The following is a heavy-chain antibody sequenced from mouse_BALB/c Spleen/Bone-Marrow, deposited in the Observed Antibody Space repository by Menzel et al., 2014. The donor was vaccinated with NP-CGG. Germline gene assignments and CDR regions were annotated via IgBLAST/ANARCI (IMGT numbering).Heavy chain of an antibody. Sequence: QVQLQQPGPELVKPGSSVRISCKASGYTFTSYYIHWVKQRPGQGLEWIGWIYPGNVNTNYNEKFEDKATLTADKSSSTAYMHLSSLTSEDSAVYFCARRDYYRSPMDYWGQGTSVTVAS. CDR2: IYPGNVNT. CDR1: GYTFTSYY. CDR3: ARRDYYRSPMDY. V-gene: IGHV1S56*01. J-gene: IGHJ4*01. D-gene: IGHD2-14*01.